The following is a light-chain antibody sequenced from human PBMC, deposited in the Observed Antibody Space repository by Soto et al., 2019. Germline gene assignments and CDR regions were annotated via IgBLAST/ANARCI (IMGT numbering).Light chain of an antibody. CDR3: SSYTITATL. CDR2: DVT. Sequence: QFALTQPASVSGSPGQSITISCTGSSNDVGLYNYVSWYQQHPGKAPKLVISDVTNRPSGVSDRFSGSKSGNTAFLTISGLQAEDEADYYCSSYTITATLFGRGTKVTVL. V-gene: IGLV2-14*03. CDR1: SNDVGLYNY. J-gene: IGLJ2*01.